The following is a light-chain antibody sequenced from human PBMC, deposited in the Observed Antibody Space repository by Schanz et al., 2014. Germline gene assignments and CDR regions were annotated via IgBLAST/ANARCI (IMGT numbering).Light chain of an antibody. CDR1: SSNIGTNT. CDR3: AAWDDSLSGHGV. V-gene: IGLV1-44*01. J-gene: IGLJ3*02. CDR2: STN. Sequence: QSVLTQPPSASGTPGQRVTISCSGSSSNIGTNTVIWYQQLPGTAPKLLIHSTNQRPSGVPDRFSGSKSGTSASLAIIGLQSGDEADYYCAAWDDSLSGHGVFGGGTKLTVL.